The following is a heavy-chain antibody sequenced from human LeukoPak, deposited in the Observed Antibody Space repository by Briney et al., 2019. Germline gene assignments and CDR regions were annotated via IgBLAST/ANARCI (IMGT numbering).Heavy chain of an antibody. V-gene: IGHV3-21*01. CDR1: GFTFSSYS. CDR3: ARTIAAAGPFDY. J-gene: IGHJ4*02. D-gene: IGHD6-13*01. Sequence: PGGSLRLSWAASGFTFSSYSMNWVRQAPGKGLEWVSSISSSSSYIYYADSVKGRFTISRDNAKNSLYLQMNSLRAEDTAVYYCARTIAAAGPFDYWGQETLVTVSS. CDR2: ISSSSSYI.